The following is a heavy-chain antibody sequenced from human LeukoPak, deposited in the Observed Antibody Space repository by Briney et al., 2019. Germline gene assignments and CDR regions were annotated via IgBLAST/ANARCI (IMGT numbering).Heavy chain of an antibody. CDR3: ARGIGWLTDH. Sequence: SETLSLTCTVSGGSVSCGTYFLNWIRQPPGKGLEWIGYFDYNGRTNYSPSLKSRVTISIDTSKNQFSLKVRSVTAADTAVYYCARGIGWLTDHWGQGTLVTVSS. CDR1: GGSVSCGTYF. D-gene: IGHD6-19*01. V-gene: IGHV4-61*01. J-gene: IGHJ4*02. CDR2: FDYNGRT.